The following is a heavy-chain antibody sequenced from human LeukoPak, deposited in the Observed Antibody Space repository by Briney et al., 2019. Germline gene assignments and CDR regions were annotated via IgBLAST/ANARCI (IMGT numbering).Heavy chain of an antibody. CDR1: GYTFTGYY. CDR2: IIPIFGTA. V-gene: IGHV1-69*13. CDR3: ARRPCSGGSCYLYYFDY. J-gene: IGHJ4*02. D-gene: IGHD2-15*01. Sequence: SVKVSCKASGYTFTGYYMHWVRQAPGQGLEWMGGIIPIFGTANYAQKFQGRVTITADESTSTAYMELSSLRSEDAAVYYCARRPCSGGSCYLYYFDYWGQGTLVTVSS.